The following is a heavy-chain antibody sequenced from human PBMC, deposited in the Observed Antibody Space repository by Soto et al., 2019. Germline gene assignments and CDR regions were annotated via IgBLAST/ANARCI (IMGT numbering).Heavy chain of an antibody. J-gene: IGHJ3*02. CDR2: IIPIFGTA. V-gene: IGHV1-69*01. CDR3: AREGQQLGAFDI. Sequence: QVQLVQSGAEVQKPGSSVKVSCKASGGTFSSYAISWVRQAPGQGLEWMGGIIPIFGTANYAQKVQGRVTIPADESTSTAYMELSSLRSEDTAVYYCAREGQQLGAFDIWGQGTMVTVSS. D-gene: IGHD6-13*01. CDR1: GGTFSSYA.